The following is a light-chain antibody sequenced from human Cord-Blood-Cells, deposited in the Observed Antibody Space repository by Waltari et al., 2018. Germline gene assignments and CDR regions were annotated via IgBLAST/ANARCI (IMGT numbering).Light chain of an antibody. J-gene: IGLJ1*01. Sequence: QSALTQPASVSGSPGQSITISYTATSSDVRGYNYVSWYQQHPGKAPKLMIYDVSKRPSGVSNRFSGSKSGNTASLTISGLQAEDEADYYCSSYTSSSTLGVFGTGTKVTVL. CDR3: SSYTSSSTLGV. V-gene: IGLV2-14*01. CDR2: DVS. CDR1: SSDVRGYNY.